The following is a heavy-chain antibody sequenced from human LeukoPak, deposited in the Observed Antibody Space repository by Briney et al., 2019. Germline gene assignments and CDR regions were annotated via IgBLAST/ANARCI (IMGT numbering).Heavy chain of an antibody. CDR2: IYYSGST. CDR1: GGSISSYY. Sequence: SSETLSLTCTVSGGSISSYYWSWIRQPPGKRLEWIGHIYYSGSTNYNPSLKSRVTISVDTSKNQFSLKLSSVTAADTAVYFCAREITYYYGSGTGPFDYWGQGTLVTVSS. V-gene: IGHV4-59*12. J-gene: IGHJ4*02. CDR3: AREITYYYGSGTGPFDY. D-gene: IGHD3-10*01.